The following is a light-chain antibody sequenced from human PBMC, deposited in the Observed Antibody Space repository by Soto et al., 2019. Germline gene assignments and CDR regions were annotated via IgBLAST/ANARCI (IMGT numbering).Light chain of an antibody. Sequence: QSALAQPASVSGCPGQTITISCTGTSGFVGSFRLVSWYQQHPGNAPKVMISDSHRRPSGVPDRFCGSTSVNSASLTISGVQDDDDADYDCCLYVCVISCVFGTGTKV. J-gene: IGLJ1*01. CDR2: DSH. CDR3: CLYVCVISCV. V-gene: IGLV2-23*01. CDR1: SGFVGSFRL.